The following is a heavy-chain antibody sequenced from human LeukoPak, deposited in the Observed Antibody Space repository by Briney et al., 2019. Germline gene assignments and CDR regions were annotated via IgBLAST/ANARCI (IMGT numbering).Heavy chain of an antibody. D-gene: IGHD2-2*01. Sequence: GASVKVSCKASGYTFTSYGISWVRQAPGQGLEWMGWISAYNGNTNYAQKLQGRVTMTTDTSTSTAYMELRSLRSDDTAVYYCARDHLGYCSSTSCPGDVWGKGTTVTVSS. V-gene: IGHV1-18*01. CDR2: ISAYNGNT. CDR3: ARDHLGYCSSTSCPGDV. J-gene: IGHJ6*04. CDR1: GYTFTSYG.